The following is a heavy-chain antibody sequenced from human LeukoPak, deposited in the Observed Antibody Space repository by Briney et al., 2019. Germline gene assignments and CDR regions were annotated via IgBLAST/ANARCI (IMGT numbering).Heavy chain of an antibody. Sequence: SETLSLTCTVVGGSITSDYWSWIRQPAGKGLERIGRIFTSGSTAYNPSLKSRVTMSLDTSKNQFFLKLSSVTAADTAEYFCSRGGANDLWGQGTLVTVSS. D-gene: IGHD4/OR15-4a*01. CDR1: GGSITSDY. V-gene: IGHV4-4*07. CDR3: SRGGANDL. CDR2: IFTSGST. J-gene: IGHJ5*02.